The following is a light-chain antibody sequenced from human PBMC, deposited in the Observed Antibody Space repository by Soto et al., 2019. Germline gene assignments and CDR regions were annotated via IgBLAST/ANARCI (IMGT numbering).Light chain of an antibody. V-gene: IGKV2-28*01. J-gene: IGKJ2*01. Sequence: DIATTQSPVSLPVTPGEPASISCRPSQSLLHSNAYYYLDWYLQKTGQSPQLLIDFGSKRASGVPDRFSGSGSGTDFTLRISRVEAEDVGVYYCMQTLQTPYTFGQGTKVDIK. CDR1: QSLLHSNAYYY. CDR2: FGS. CDR3: MQTLQTPYT.